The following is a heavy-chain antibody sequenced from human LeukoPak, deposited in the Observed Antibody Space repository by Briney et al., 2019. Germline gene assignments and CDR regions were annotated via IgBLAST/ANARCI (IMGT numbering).Heavy chain of an antibody. CDR2: IYYSGST. J-gene: IGHJ4*02. D-gene: IGHD3-22*01. V-gene: IGHV4-30-4*08. Sequence: SETLSLTCTVSGGSISSGDYYWSWIRQPPGKGLEWIGYIYYSGSTYYNPSLKSRVTISVDTSKNQFSLKLSFVTAADTAVYYCAREDDSSGYFDYWGQGTLVTVSS. CDR1: GGSISSGDYY. CDR3: AREDDSSGYFDY.